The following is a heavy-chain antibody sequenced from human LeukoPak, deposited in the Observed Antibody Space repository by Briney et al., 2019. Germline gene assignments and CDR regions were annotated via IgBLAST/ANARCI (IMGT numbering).Heavy chain of an antibody. CDR1: GGSFSGYY. D-gene: IGHD2-15*01. V-gene: IGHV4-34*01. Sequence: NPSETLSLTCAVYGGSFSGYYWSWIRQPPGKGLEWIGEINHSGSTNYNPSLKSRVTISVDTSKNQFSLKLSSVTAADTAVYYCARVINRYCSGGSCYPYYFDYWGQGTLVTVSS. CDR3: ARVINRYCSGGSCYPYYFDY. J-gene: IGHJ4*02. CDR2: INHSGST.